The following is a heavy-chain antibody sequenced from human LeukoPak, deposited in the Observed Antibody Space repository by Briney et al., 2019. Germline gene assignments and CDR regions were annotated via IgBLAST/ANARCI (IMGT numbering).Heavy chain of an antibody. Sequence: GASVKVSCKASGYTFTSYYMHWVRQAPGQGLELMGIINTSGGSTSYAQKFQGRVTMTRDMSTSTDYMELSSLRSEDTAVYYCARDNSVEDTAWWFDPWGQGTLVTVSS. CDR1: GYTFTSYY. CDR2: INTSGGST. V-gene: IGHV1-46*01. J-gene: IGHJ5*02. D-gene: IGHD4-23*01. CDR3: ARDNSVEDTAWWFDP.